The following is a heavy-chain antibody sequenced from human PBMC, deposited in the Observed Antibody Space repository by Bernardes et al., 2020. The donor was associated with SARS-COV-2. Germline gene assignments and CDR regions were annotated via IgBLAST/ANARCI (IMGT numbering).Heavy chain of an antibody. Sequence: GWSLRLSCAASGFTFSSYAMSWVRQAPGKGLEWVSAISGSGGSTYYADSVKGRFTISRDNSKNTLYLQMNSLRAEDTAVYYCAPPPITIFGVVIDYWGQGTLVTVSS. CDR1: GFTFSSYA. CDR2: ISGSGGST. V-gene: IGHV3-23*01. J-gene: IGHJ4*02. D-gene: IGHD3-3*01. CDR3: APPPITIFGVVIDY.